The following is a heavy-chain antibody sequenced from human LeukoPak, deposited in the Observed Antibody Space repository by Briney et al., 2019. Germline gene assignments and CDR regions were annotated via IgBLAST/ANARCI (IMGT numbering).Heavy chain of an antibody. CDR3: ARGDYGDYVV. CDR1: GDSVSSGSYF. V-gene: IGHV4-61*02. Sequence: SQTLSFTCTVSGDSVSSGSYFWGWIRQPAGKGLEWIGRVYSTGSTNYNPSLKTRVTISVDTSKNEFSLKVSSVAAADTAVYYCARGDYGDYVVWGQGTLVTVSS. D-gene: IGHD4-17*01. J-gene: IGHJ4*02. CDR2: VYSTGST.